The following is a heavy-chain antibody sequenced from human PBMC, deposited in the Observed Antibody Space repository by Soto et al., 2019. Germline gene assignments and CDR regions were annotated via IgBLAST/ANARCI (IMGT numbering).Heavy chain of an antibody. CDR3: ARAASFIDCSGGSCYEWGAFDI. CDR1: GGSISSYY. CDR2: IYYSGST. D-gene: IGHD2-15*01. V-gene: IGHV4-59*01. Sequence: PSETLSLTCTVSGGSISSYYWSWIRQPPGKGLEWIGYIYYSGSTNYNPSLKSRVTISVDTSKNQFPLKLSSVTAADAAVYYCARAASFIDCSGGSCYEWGAFDIWGQGTMVTVSS. J-gene: IGHJ3*02.